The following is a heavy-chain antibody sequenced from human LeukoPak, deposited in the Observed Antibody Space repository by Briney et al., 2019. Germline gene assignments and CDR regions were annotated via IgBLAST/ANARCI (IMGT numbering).Heavy chain of an antibody. CDR1: GISFSSYV. J-gene: IGHJ4*02. Sequence: PGGSLRLSCAASGISFSSYVMSWVRQAPGKGLEWVSVISDSGGTTYYADSVEGRFTISRDNSKSTLYLQMNSLRAEDTAIYYCASRWGYSFDHWGQGTLVTVPS. CDR2: ISDSGGTT. D-gene: IGHD3-16*01. V-gene: IGHV3-23*01. CDR3: ASRWGYSFDH.